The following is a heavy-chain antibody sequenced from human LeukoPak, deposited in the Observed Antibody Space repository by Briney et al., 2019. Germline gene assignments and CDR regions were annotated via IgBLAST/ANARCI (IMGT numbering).Heavy chain of an antibody. Sequence: PGGSLRLSCATSGSTFSDYYMSWIRQAPGKGLEWVSYISSSGSTIYYADSVKGRFTISRDNAKNSLYLQMNSLRAEDTAVYYCARDGRGFREDYYYYGMDVWGQGTTVTVSS. CDR2: ISSSGSTI. CDR3: ARDGRGFREDYYYYGMDV. J-gene: IGHJ6*02. D-gene: IGHD3-10*01. CDR1: GSTFSDYY. V-gene: IGHV3-11*01.